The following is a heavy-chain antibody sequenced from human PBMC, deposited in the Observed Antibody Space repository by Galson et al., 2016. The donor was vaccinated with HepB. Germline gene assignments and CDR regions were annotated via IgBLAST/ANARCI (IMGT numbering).Heavy chain of an antibody. CDR3: ARDIYSNWYYFAY. CDR2: INPSNDFT. Sequence: SVKVSCKASGYTFTNYNLHWVRQAPGQGLEWMGIINPSNDFTSYAQKFQGRVTMTRDTSTSTVYMELSSLRSEDTAVYYCARDIYSNWYYFAYWGQGTLVTVSS. V-gene: IGHV1-46*01. J-gene: IGHJ4*02. D-gene: IGHD4-11*01. CDR1: GYTFTNYN.